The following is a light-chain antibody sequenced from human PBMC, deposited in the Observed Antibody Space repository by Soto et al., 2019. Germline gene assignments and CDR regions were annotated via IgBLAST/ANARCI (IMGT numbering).Light chain of an antibody. CDR1: SYNIGSNT. CDR2: SNN. CDR3: AAWDDSLNGVV. V-gene: IGLV1-44*01. J-gene: IGLJ2*01. Sequence: QSVLTQPPSASGTPGQRVTISCSGSSYNIGSNTVNWYQQLPGTAPKLLIYSNNQRPSGVPDRFSGSKSGTSASLAISGLHSEDEADYYCAAWDDSLNGVVFGGGTKLTVL.